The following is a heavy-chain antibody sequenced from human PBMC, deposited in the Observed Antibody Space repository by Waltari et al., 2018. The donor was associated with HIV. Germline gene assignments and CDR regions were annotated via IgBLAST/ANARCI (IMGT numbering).Heavy chain of an antibody. CDR2: IKTSGNS. J-gene: IGHJ6*02. CDR1: GDSISNYY. D-gene: IGHD6-25*01. Sequence: QVQVQESGPGLVKPSETLSLTCAVSGDSISNYYWSWIRQPAGKGLEWIGRIKTSGNSHYNPSLKSRLTLSASPSQNQVSLRLSSVTAADTAVYYCARLGYQDMDVWGQGTTVTVSS. CDR3: ARLGYQDMDV. V-gene: IGHV4-4*07.